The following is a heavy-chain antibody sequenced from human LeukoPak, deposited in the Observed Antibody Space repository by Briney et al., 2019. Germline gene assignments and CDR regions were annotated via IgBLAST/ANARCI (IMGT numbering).Heavy chain of an antibody. J-gene: IGHJ4*02. CDR2: ISSSGST. CDR1: GFTFSSYE. Sequence: PGGSLRLSCAASGFTFSSYEMNWVRQAPGKGLEWVSYISSSGSTHYSDSVKGRFTISIDNSKNTLYLQMNSLRAEDTAVYYCARRAGAYSHPYDYWGQGTLVTVSS. D-gene: IGHD4/OR15-4a*01. V-gene: IGHV3-48*03. CDR3: ARRAGAYSHPYDY.